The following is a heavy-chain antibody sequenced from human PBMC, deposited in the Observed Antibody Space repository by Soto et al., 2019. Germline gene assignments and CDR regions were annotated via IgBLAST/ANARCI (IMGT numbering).Heavy chain of an antibody. J-gene: IGHJ6*02. CDR1: GYTFTSYY. D-gene: IGHD1-1*01. CDR3: ARDGPYNWNDRYYYYGMDV. V-gene: IGHV1-46*01. CDR2: INPSGGST. Sequence: ASVKVSCKASGYTFTSYYMHWVRQAPGQGLEWMGIINPSGGSTSYAQKFQGRVTMTRDTSTSTVYMELSSLRSEDTAVYYCARDGPYNWNDRYYYYGMDVWGQGTTVTVSS.